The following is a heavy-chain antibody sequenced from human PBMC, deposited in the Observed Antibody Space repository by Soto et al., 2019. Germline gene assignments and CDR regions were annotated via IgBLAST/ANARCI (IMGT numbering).Heavy chain of an antibody. CDR2: IYHSGST. CDR1: GYSISSGYY. J-gene: IGHJ4*02. D-gene: IGHD3-10*01. CDR3: ARDLITMVRGETWLHN. V-gene: IGHV4-38-2*02. Sequence: PSETLSLTCAVSGYSISSGYYWGWIRQPPGKGLEWIGSIYHSGSTYYNPSLKSRVTISVDKSKNQFSLKLSSVTAADTAVYYCARDLITMVRGETWLHNWGQGNL.